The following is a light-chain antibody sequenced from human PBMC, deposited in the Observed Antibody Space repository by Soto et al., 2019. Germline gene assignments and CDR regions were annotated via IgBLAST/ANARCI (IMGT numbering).Light chain of an antibody. Sequence: QSALTQPASVSGSPGQSITISCTGTSSDVGGYNYVSWYQQHPGKAPKLMIYDVSNRPSGVSNRFSGSKSGKTASLTISGLQAEDEADYYCSSYTSSSTRLYVFGTGTKLTVL. J-gene: IGLJ1*01. CDR2: DVS. V-gene: IGLV2-14*01. CDR3: SSYTSSSTRLYV. CDR1: SSDVGGYNY.